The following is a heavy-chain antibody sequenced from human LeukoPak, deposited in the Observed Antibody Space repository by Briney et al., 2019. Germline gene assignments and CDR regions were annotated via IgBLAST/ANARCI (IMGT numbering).Heavy chain of an antibody. CDR2: VYYGGSI. V-gene: IGHV4-39*01. D-gene: IGHD4-17*01. CDR1: GGSISTSLYY. Sequence: PSDTLSLTCTVSGGSISTSLYYWVWIRQSPGKGLEWIASVYYGGSIYYNPSLKSRATMAVDMSKNQFSLKLRSVTAADTAVYYCARLYGDYAWGQGTLVTVSS. CDR3: ARLYGDYA. J-gene: IGHJ5*02.